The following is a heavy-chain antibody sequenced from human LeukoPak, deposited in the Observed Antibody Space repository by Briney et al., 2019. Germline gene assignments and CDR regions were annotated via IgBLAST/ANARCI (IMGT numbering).Heavy chain of an antibody. D-gene: IGHD6-19*01. V-gene: IGHV1-8*01. J-gene: IGHJ6*03. CDR2: MNPNSGNT. CDR1: GYTFTNYD. Sequence: GASVKVSCKASGYTFTNYDINWVRQATGQGLEWMGRMNPNSGNTAYAPKFQGRVTMTINTSISTAYMELSSLRSDDTAVYYCARGASSVAGSERYYSYYYMDVWAKGTTVTISS. CDR3: ARGASSVAGSERYYSYYYMDV.